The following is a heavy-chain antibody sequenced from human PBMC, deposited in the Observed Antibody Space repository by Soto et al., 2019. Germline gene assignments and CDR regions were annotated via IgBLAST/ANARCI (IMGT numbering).Heavy chain of an antibody. D-gene: IGHD5-18*01. Sequence: PSETLSLTCTVSGGSISSGGYYWSWIRQHPGKGLEWIGYIYYSGSTYYNPSLKSRVTISVDTSKNQFSLKLSSVTAADTAVYYCARVAAMDAFDYYYGMDVWGQGTTVTVSS. V-gene: IGHV4-31*03. CDR2: IYYSGST. CDR3: ARVAAMDAFDYYYGMDV. CDR1: GGSISSGGYY. J-gene: IGHJ6*02.